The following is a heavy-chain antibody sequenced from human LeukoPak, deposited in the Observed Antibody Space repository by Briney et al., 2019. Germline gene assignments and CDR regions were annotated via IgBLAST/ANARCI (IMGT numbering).Heavy chain of an antibody. CDR2: SISSSSYI. Sequence: GGSLRLSCAAFGFTLSSYSMNWVRHAPGKGLEWVSSSISSSSYIYYADSVKGRFTISRDNAKNSLYLQMNSLRAEDTAVYYCARDEDTAMVLSPSVFDYWGQGTLVTVSS. V-gene: IGHV3-21*01. CDR3: ARDEDTAMVLSPSVFDY. D-gene: IGHD5-18*01. J-gene: IGHJ4*02. CDR1: GFTLSSYS.